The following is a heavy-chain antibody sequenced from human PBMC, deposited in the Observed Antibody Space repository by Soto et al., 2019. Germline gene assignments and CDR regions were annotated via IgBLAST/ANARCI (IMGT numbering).Heavy chain of an antibody. CDR3: ASPGIAAAPPIDY. Sequence: PSETLSLTCTVSGGSISSSSYYWGWIRQPPGKGLEWIGSIYYSGSTYYNPSLKSRVTISVDTSKNQFSLKLSSVTAANTAVYYCASPGIAAAPPIDYWGQGTLVTVSS. CDR1: GGSISSSSYY. CDR2: IYYSGST. J-gene: IGHJ4*02. V-gene: IGHV4-39*01. D-gene: IGHD6-13*01.